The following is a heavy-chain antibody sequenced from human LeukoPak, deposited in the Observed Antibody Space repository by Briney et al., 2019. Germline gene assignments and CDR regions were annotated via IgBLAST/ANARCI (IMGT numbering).Heavy chain of an antibody. V-gene: IGHV4-4*02. CDR2: IYHSGST. Sequence: SETLSLTCGVSGGSISSSNWWSWVRQSPGKGLEWIGEIYHSGSTNYNPSLKSRVAISVDTSRNQSPLKLSSVTAADTAVYYCARRATSGWQPFDYWGRGTLVTVSS. D-gene: IGHD6-19*01. J-gene: IGHJ4*02. CDR1: GGSISSSNW. CDR3: ARRATSGWQPFDY.